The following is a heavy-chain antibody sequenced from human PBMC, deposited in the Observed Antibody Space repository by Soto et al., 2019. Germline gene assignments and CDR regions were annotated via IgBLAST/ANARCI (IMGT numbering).Heavy chain of an antibody. Sequence: PSETLSLTCTVSGGSISHGDYYWSWIRQPPGKGLEWIGYIYYSGSTYYNPSLKSRVTISVDTSKNQFSLKLSSVTAADTAVYYCARERPDGSRLDPWGQGTLVTVSS. J-gene: IGHJ5*02. CDR1: GGSISHGDYY. CDR3: ARERPDGSRLDP. V-gene: IGHV4-30-4*01. CDR2: IYYSGST. D-gene: IGHD6-13*01.